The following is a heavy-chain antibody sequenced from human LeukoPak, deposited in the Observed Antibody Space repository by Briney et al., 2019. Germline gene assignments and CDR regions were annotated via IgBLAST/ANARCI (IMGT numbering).Heavy chain of an antibody. Sequence: PGGSLRLSCVASGFTFSRFWMSWVRQAPGKGLEWVANIKQDGSEKYYVDSVKGRFTISRDNAKNSLYLQMNSLRVEDTAVYYCARDGYYDSSGYYYDAVPGYWGQGTLVTVSS. CDR2: IKQDGSEK. V-gene: IGHV3-7*01. CDR3: ARDGYYDSSGYYYDAVPGY. J-gene: IGHJ4*02. D-gene: IGHD3-22*01. CDR1: GFTFSRFW.